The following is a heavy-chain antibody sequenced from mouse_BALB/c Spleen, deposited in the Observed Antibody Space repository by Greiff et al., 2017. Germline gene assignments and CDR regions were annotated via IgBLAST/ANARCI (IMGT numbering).Heavy chain of an antibody. D-gene: IGHD1-1*01. Sequence: EVKLVESGGGLVQPGGSLKLSCAASGFTFSSYGMSWVRQTPDKRLELVATINSNGGSTYYPDSVKGRFTISRDNAKNTLYLQMSSLKSEDTAMYYCARDGGFYYGSSWFAYWGQGTLVTVSA. V-gene: IGHV5-6-3*01. CDR3: ARDGGFYYGSSWFAY. CDR1: GFTFSSYG. CDR2: INSNGGST. J-gene: IGHJ3*01.